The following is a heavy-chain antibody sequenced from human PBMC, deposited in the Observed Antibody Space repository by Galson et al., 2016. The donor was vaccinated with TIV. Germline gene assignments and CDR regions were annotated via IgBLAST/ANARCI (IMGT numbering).Heavy chain of an antibody. CDR2: IDWDDDK. D-gene: IGHD6-13*01. CDR3: ARTRSAAAGGLDF. V-gene: IGHV2-70*11. CDR1: GFSLGTSGMC. Sequence: LVKPTQTLTLTCTFSGFSLGTSGMCVSWVRQPPGKALEWLARIDWDDDKYYSTSLKTRLTISKDTSKNKVVLMVTDVDPMDTATYFCARTRSAAAGGLDFWGQGTLVTVSS. J-gene: IGHJ4*02.